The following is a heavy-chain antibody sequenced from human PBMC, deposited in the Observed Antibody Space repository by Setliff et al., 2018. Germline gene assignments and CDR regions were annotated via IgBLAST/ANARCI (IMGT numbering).Heavy chain of an antibody. CDR3: ARTPPNRGLSNGWYVDY. J-gene: IGHJ4*02. D-gene: IGHD6-19*01. CDR2: MNPNNGNT. CDR1: GYTFTNYD. Sequence: ASVKVSCKASGYTFTNYDINWVRQATGQGLEWMGWMNPNNGNTGYSQKLQGRVTLTTDTPTTTAYMDLRGLRSDDTAVYYCARTPPNRGLSNGWYVDYWGQGALVTVSS. V-gene: IGHV1-8*01.